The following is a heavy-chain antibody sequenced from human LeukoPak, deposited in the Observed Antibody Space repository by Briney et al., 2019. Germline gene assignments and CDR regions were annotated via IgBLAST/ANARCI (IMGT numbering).Heavy chain of an antibody. CDR1: GFTFSSNG. CDR2: ISGSSDNI. CDR3: ARVRHYEFCIGTSQKPQFSFYMDV. Sequence: GGSLRLSCAASGFTFSSNGMNCVRQAPGKGLEWLSYISGSSDNINYADSVKGRFTISRDNAKSSLYLQMSSLTAEDTAVYFCARVRHYEFCIGTSQKPQFSFYMDVWGKGTTVTVSS. V-gene: IGHV3-48*01. D-gene: IGHD3-3*01. J-gene: IGHJ6*03.